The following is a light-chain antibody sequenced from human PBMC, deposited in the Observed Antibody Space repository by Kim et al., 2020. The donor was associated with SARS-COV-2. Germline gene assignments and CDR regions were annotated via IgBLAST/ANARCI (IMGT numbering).Light chain of an antibody. CDR1: QSLSTW. V-gene: IGKV1-5*03. CDR3: KQYTSLWT. J-gene: IGKJ1*01. CDR2: KAS. Sequence: IQVTQSPSTLSASVGDRVTITCRASQSLSTWLAWYQQKPGKAPKLLIYKASSLVSGIPSRFSGSGSGTEFTLTISSLQPDDFATYYCKQYTSLWTFGQGTKVDIK.